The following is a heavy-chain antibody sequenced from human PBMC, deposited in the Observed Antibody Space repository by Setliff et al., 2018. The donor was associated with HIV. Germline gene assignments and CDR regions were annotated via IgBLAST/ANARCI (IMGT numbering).Heavy chain of an antibody. CDR2: IFYSGTT. CDR3: ARDGVIRGLISWGYFDL. Sequence: PSETLSLTCTVSEGYITGYYWTWIRQPPGRGLEWIGYIFYSGTTKFNPSLKSRAAISVDSSNNQFSLKMTSVTAADTAVYYCARDGVIRGLISWGYFDLWGRGTLVTVSS. J-gene: IGHJ2*01. V-gene: IGHV4-59*01. D-gene: IGHD3-10*01. CDR1: EGYITGYY.